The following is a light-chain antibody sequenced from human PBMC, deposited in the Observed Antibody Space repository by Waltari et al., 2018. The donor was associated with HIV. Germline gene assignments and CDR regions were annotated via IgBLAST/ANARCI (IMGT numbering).Light chain of an antibody. CDR3: AAWDDSLSGWV. CDR1: SSNIGSNY. J-gene: IGLJ3*02. Sequence: QSVLTPSPSASGTPGQRATISCSGSSSNIGSNYLYWYQQLPGTAPKLLIYRNNQRPSGVPDRFSGSKSGTSASLAISGLRSGDEADYYCAAWDDSLSGWVFGGGTKLTVL. CDR2: RNN. V-gene: IGLV1-47*01.